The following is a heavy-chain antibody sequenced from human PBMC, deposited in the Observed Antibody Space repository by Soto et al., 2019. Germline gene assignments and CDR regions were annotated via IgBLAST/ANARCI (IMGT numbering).Heavy chain of an antibody. D-gene: IGHD2-15*01. CDR1: GYTFTSYA. V-gene: IGHV1-3*01. CDR3: ARGPGGPDGPGDY. Sequence: QVQLVQSGAEVKKPGASVKVCCKASGYTFTSYAMHWVRQAPGQRLEWMGWINAGNGNTKYSQKFQDRVTITRDTSASTAYMELSSLRSEDTAVYYCARGPGGPDGPGDYWGQGTLVTVSS. CDR2: INAGNGNT. J-gene: IGHJ4*02.